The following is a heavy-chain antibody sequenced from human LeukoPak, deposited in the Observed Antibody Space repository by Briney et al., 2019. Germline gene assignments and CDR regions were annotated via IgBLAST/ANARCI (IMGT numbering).Heavy chain of an antibody. CDR2: IYSGGST. D-gene: IGHD5/OR15-5a*01. J-gene: IGHJ4*02. V-gene: IGHV3-66*02. Sequence: PGGSLRLSCAASGFTVSSNYMSWVRQAPGKGLEWGSVIYSGGSTYYADSVKGRFTISRDNSKNTLYLQMNSLRAEDTAVYYCARASTVSTILLQEWGQGTLVTVSS. CDR3: ARASTVSTILLQE. CDR1: GFTVSSNY.